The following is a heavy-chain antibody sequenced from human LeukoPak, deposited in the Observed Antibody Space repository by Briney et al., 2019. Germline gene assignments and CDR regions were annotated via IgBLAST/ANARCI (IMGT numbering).Heavy chain of an antibody. D-gene: IGHD5-18*01. CDR3: AKGAYSSTAVYYFDY. J-gene: IGHJ4*02. V-gene: IGHV3-30-3*01. CDR1: GFTFRNYV. Sequence: PGGSLRLSCAASGFTFRNYVIHWVRQAPGKGLEWVAVTSSDLNVKLYADSVKGRFTISRDNSRSTLYLQMNSLRAEDTAVYYCAKGAYSSTAVYYFDYWGQGTLVTVSS. CDR2: TSSDLNVK.